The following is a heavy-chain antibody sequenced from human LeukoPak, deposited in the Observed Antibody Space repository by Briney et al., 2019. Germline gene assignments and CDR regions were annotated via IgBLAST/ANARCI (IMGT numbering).Heavy chain of an antibody. CDR2: IYYSGST. CDR1: GGSISSGDYY. D-gene: IGHD4-23*01. V-gene: IGHV4-30-4*08. Sequence: SETLSLTCTVSGGSISSGDYYWSWIRQPPGKGLEWIGYIYYSGSTYYNPSLKSRVTISVDTSKNQFSLKLSSATAADTAVYYCARVGTVVRPFFDYWGQGTLVTVSS. J-gene: IGHJ4*02. CDR3: ARVGTVVRPFFDY.